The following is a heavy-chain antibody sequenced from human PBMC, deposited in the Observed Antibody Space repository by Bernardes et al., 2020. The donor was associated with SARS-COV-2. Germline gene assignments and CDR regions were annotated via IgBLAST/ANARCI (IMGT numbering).Heavy chain of an antibody. D-gene: IGHD3-3*01. CDR3: ARVGRFLEWWKYGMDV. V-gene: IGHV1-2*02. CDR2: INPNSGGT. Sequence: ASVKVSCKASGYTFTGYYMHWVRQAPGQGLEWMGWINPNSGGTNYAQKFQGRVTMTRDTSISTAYMELSRLRSDDTAVYYCARVGRFLEWWKYGMDVWGQGTTVTVSS. J-gene: IGHJ6*02. CDR1: GYTFTGYY.